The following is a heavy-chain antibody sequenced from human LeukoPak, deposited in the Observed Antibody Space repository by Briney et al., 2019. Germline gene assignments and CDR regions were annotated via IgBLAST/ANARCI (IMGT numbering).Heavy chain of an antibody. CDR1: GFIFSSYS. V-gene: IGHV3-21*06. J-gene: IGHJ6*02. CDR3: AKMVGVAAIVGMDV. D-gene: IGHD2-15*01. Sequence: GGSLRLSCAASGFIFSSYSMNWVRQTPGKGLEWVSSISSSSSYIYYADSVKGRFTISRDNAKSSLYLQMNSLRAEDTAVYYCAKMVGVAAIVGMDVWGQGTTVTVSS. CDR2: ISSSSSYI.